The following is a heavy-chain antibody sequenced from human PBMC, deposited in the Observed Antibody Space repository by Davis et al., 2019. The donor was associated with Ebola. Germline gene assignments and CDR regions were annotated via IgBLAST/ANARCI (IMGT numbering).Heavy chain of an antibody. CDR1: GGFVSSGGYS. D-gene: IGHD3-22*01. V-gene: IGHV4-30-4*07. CDR3: ARGDSYYDPSGYYAGPEAPDH. J-gene: IGHJ4*02. Sequence: MPSETLSLTCAVSGGFVSSGGYSWSWIRQPPGKGLEWIGYYYYTGSTYYSPSLRSRVTISVDTSKNLFSLKLTSVTAADTAVYYCARGDSYYDPSGYYAGPEAPDHWGQGTLVSVSS. CDR2: YYYTGST.